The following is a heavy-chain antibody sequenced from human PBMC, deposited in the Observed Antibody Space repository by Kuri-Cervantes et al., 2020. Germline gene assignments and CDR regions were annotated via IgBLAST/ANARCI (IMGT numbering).Heavy chain of an antibody. Sequence: SVKVSCKASGGTFSSYAISWVRQAPGQGLEWMGGIIPIFGTANYAQKLQGRVTITADKSTSTAYMELSSLRSEDTAVYYCARAPPRSTVAALDYWGQGTLVTVSS. D-gene: IGHD6-19*01. CDR3: ARAPPRSTVAALDY. CDR1: GGTFSSYA. CDR2: IIPIFGTA. V-gene: IGHV1-69*06. J-gene: IGHJ4*02.